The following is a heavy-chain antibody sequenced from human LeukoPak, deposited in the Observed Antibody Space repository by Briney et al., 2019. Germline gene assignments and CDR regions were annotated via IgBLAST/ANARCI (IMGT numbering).Heavy chain of an antibody. Sequence: VAVKVSCKASGYTFTGYYMHWVRQAPGQGLEWVGWINPNSGGTNYAQKFQGRVTMTRDTSISTAYMELSRLRSDDTAVYYCAVGYDSSGQGCFDYWGEGTLVTVSS. D-gene: IGHD3-22*01. J-gene: IGHJ4*02. V-gene: IGHV1-2*02. CDR3: AVGYDSSGQGCFDY. CDR2: INPNSGGT. CDR1: GYTFTGYY.